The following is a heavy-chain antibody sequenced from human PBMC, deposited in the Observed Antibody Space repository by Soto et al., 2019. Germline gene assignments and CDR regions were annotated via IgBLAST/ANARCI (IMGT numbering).Heavy chain of an antibody. V-gene: IGHV4-38-2*02. CDR1: GYSISGGYY. CDR3: ARESKYYYDSSGYSHAFDI. CDR2: IYHSGRT. Sequence: SETLSLTCAVSGYSISGGYYWGWIRQPPGKGLEWIGSIYHSGRTYYNPSLKSRVTISVDTTKNQFSLKLSSVTAADTAVYYCARESKYYYDSSGYSHAFDIWGQGTMVTVSS. D-gene: IGHD3-22*01. J-gene: IGHJ3*02.